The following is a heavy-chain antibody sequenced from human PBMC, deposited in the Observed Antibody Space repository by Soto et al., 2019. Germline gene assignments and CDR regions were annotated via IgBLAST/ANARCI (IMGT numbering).Heavy chain of an antibody. CDR3: VRDSWGVHS. D-gene: IGHD3-10*01. CDR2: IQTDGRST. CDR1: GFTFSSYW. V-gene: IGHV3-74*03. J-gene: IGHJ4*02. Sequence: EVQLVESGGGLVQPGGSLRLSCVASGFTFSSYWMHWVRQAPGKGLVWVSYIQTDGRSTMYADSVKGRFTISRDNAKNTLYLQMNNLRAEDSAVYYCVRDSWGVHSWGQGTLVTVSS.